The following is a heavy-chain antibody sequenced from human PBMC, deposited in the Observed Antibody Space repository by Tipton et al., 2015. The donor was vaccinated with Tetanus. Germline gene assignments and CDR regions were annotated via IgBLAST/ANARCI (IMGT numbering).Heavy chain of an antibody. CDR1: GGSISGYY. D-gene: IGHD6-19*01. CDR3: ARVGLHVVAGTGQYYFDY. CDR2: IHYSGDT. V-gene: IGHV4-59*01. J-gene: IGHJ4*02. Sequence: GLVKPSETLSLTCTVSGGSISGYYWSWIRQPPGKGLEWIGYIHYSGDTNYNYNPSLQSRLTIPVDTSKNQFSLNLGSVTAADTAVYYCARVGLHVVAGTGQYYFDYWGRGTLVTVSS.